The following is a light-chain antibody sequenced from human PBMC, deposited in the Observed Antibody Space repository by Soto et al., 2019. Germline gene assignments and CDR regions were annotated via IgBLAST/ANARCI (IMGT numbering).Light chain of an antibody. V-gene: IGKV3-15*01. CDR1: QSFSSN. J-gene: IGKJ1*01. Sequence: ELVMTQSPATLSVSPGERATLSCRASQSFSSNVAWYQQKPGQAPRLLIYGTSTRVTGIPARFSGSGSGTEFTLTISSLQSDDFATYYCQHYNSYSEAFGQGTKVELK. CDR2: GTS. CDR3: QHYNSYSEA.